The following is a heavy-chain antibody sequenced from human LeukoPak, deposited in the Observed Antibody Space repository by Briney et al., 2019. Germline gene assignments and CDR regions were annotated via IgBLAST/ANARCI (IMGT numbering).Heavy chain of an antibody. D-gene: IGHD2-2*02. CDR3: ASGYCSSTSCDRTPVY. CDR2: IIPIFGTA. J-gene: IGHJ4*02. CDR1: GGTFSSYA. Sequence: SVKVSCKASGGTFSSYAISWVRQAPGQGLEWMGGIIPIFGTANYAQKFQGRVTITADESTSTAYMELSSLRSEDTAVYYCASGYCSSTSCDRTPVYWGQGTLVTVSS. V-gene: IGHV1-69*13.